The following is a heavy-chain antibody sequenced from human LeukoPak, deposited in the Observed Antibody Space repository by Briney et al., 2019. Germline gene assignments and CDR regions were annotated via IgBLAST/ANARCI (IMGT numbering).Heavy chain of an antibody. D-gene: IGHD2-21*02. CDR1: GGSISSSSYY. J-gene: IGHJ4*02. CDR3: ARLEVVTANY. V-gene: IGHV4-39*01. Sequence: SETLSLTCTVSGGSISSSSYYWGWIRQPPGKGLEWIGSIYYSGSTYYNPSLKSRVTISVDTSKNQFSLKLSSVTAADTAVYYCARLEVVTANYWGQGILVTVSS. CDR2: IYYSGST.